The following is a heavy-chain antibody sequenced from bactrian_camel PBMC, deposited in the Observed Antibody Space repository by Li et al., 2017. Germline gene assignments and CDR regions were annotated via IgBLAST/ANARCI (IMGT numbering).Heavy chain of an antibody. Sequence: VQLVESGGGSVQTGGSLRLSCAPSGLSVSDFSMAWFRQSPGKEREGVAAIRRDDLTAYTDSVKGRFTISKDNAGNSLYLQMNSLKVEDTAMYYCAADGVNLQLARGYSYWGQGTQVTVS. V-gene: IGHV3S67*01. J-gene: IGHJ4*01. CDR3: AADGVNLQLARGYSY. D-gene: IGHD6*01. CDR1: GLSVSDFS. CDR2: IRRDDLT.